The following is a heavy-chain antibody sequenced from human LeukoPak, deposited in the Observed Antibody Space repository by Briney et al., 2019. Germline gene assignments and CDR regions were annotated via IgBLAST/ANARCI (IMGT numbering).Heavy chain of an antibody. CDR2: IYYSGST. J-gene: IGHJ6*02. CDR3: ARHPIVIYGMDV. Sequence: ASETLSLTCTVSGGSISSYYWSWIWQPPGKGLEWIGYIYYSGSTNYNPSLKSRVTISVDTSKNQFSLKLSSVTAADTAVYYCARHPIVIYGMDVWGQGTTVTVSS. CDR1: GGSISSYY. D-gene: IGHD2/OR15-2a*01. V-gene: IGHV4-59*08.